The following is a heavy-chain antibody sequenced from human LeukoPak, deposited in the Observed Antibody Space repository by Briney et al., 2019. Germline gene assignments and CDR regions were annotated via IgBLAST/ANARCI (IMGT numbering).Heavy chain of an antibody. V-gene: IGHV3-64*01. J-gene: IGHJ3*02. CDR3: ASRDGFDI. CDR1: GFGFSSYV. Sequence: PGGSLRLSCTGSGFGFSSYVMYWVRQAPGKGLKYVSSISSNGGNTYYANSVKGRVTISRDNSKNTLYLQMDSLRAEDMAVYYCASRDGFDIWGQGTMVTVSS. CDR2: ISSNGGNT.